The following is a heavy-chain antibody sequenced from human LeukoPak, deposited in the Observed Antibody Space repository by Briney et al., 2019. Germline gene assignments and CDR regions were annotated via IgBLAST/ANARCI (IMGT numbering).Heavy chain of an antibody. V-gene: IGHV4-59*01. CDR3: ARVTSAHYYGSGSRGTFDY. CDR2: IYYSGST. J-gene: IGHJ4*02. Sequence: SETLSLTCTVSGGSISSYYWSWIRQPPGKGLEWIGYIYYSGSTNYNPSLKSRVTISVDTSKNQFSLKLSSVTAADTAVYYCARVTSAHYYGSGSRGTFDYWGQGTLVTVSS. D-gene: IGHD3-10*01. CDR1: GGSISSYY.